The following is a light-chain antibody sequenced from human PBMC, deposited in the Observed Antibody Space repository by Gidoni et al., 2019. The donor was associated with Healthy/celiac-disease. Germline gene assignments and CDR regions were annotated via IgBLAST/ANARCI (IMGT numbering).Light chain of an antibody. CDR1: QSVSSSY. CDR2: GAS. Sequence: EIVLTQSPGTLSLSPGERATLSCRASQSVSSSYLAWYQQKPGQAPRLLIYGASSRATGLPDMFSGSGSGTDFTLTISILQPEDFAVYYCQQYGSSPSFGQGTKLEIK. CDR3: QQYGSSPS. J-gene: IGKJ2*03. V-gene: IGKV3-20*01.